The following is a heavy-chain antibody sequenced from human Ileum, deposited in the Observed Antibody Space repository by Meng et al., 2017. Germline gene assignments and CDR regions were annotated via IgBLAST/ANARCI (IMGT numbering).Heavy chain of an antibody. CDR3: ARDKGVTALDQ. J-gene: IGHJ5*02. D-gene: IGHD5-18*01. V-gene: IGHV3-33*01. Sequence: VELVGSGGGVVQSGTSRRLSCAASGIPFSASGMHWVRQAPGKGLEWVAMIWSDGRSQYYSDSVKGRFTISRDNSKNMVYLQMSGLRAEDTALYYCARDKGVTALDQWGQGSLVTVSS. CDR2: IWSDGRSQ. CDR1: GIPFSASG.